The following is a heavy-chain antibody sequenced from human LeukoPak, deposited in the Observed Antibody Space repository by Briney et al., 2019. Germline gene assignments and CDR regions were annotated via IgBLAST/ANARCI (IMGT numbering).Heavy chain of an antibody. Sequence: DSVKGRFTVSRDNAKNSLYLQMNSLRAEDTAVYYCAKGAPVNWFDPWGQGTLVTVSS. CDR3: AKGAPVNWFDP. J-gene: IGHJ5*02. V-gene: IGHV3-11*05.